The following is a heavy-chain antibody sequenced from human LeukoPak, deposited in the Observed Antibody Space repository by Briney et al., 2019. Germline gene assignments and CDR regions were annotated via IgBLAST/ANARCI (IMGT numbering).Heavy chain of an antibody. CDR2: IYYGGST. CDR3: ARDRYYYDSSGYFDY. CDR1: GGSISSSSYY. J-gene: IGHJ4*02. Sequence: ASETLSLTCTVSGGSISSSSYYWGWIRQPPGKGLEWIGSIYYGGSTYYNPSPKSRVTISVDTSKNQFSLKLSSVTAADTAVYYCARDRYYYDSSGYFDYWGQGTLVTVSS. D-gene: IGHD3-22*01. V-gene: IGHV4-39*07.